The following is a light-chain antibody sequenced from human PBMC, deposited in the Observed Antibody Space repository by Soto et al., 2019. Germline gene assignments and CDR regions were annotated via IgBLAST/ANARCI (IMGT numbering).Light chain of an antibody. CDR2: DVS. CDR3: TSYTTSSTWV. J-gene: IGLJ3*02. CDR1: SSDVGGYKY. Sequence: QSVLTQPASVSGSPGQSITISCTGSSSDVGGYKYVSWYQQQPGKAPKLMIYDVSNRPSGVSNRFSGSKSGNTASLTISGLQAEDEAEYYCTSYTTSSTWVFGGGTQLTVL. V-gene: IGLV2-14*03.